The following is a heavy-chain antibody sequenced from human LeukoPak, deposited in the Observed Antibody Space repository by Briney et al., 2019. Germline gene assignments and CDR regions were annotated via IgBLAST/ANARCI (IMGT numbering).Heavy chain of an antibody. CDR2: MNPNSGNT. J-gene: IGHJ4*01. V-gene: IGHV1-8*03. Sequence: ASVTVSFKASVYTFTIHDSNWGRQAPGQGGEWMGWMNPNSGNTGYAQKFQGRGTITRNTAKSKAYMELSRMTEEATAGDECARVRATALFYFVSWGHGTLVTVSS. CDR3: ARVRATALFYFVS. CDR1: VYTFTIHD.